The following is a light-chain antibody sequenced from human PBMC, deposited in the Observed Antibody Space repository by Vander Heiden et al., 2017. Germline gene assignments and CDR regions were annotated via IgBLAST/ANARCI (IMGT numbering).Light chain of an antibody. V-gene: IGLV4-69*01. Sequence: QLVLTQSPSASASLGASVKLTCTLSSGHSNYAIAWHQQQPEKGPRYLMKLNTDGSHSKGNGIPDRFSGSSSGAERYLTISSLQSEDEADYYCQTWDTGIRVFGGGTHLTVL. CDR2: LNTDGSH. CDR1: SGHSNYA. CDR3: QTWDTGIRV. J-gene: IGLJ3*02.